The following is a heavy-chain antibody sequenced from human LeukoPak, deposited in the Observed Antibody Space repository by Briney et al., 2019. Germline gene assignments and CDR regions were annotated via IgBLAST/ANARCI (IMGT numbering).Heavy chain of an antibody. CDR3: ARHVESSYDFWSGYYYYYYYMDV. V-gene: IGHV4-4*07. CDR1: GGSLSSYY. J-gene: IGHJ6*03. Sequence: PSETLSLTCTVSGGSLSSYYWSWIRQPAGKGLEWIGCIYTSGSTNYNPSLKSRVTMSVDTSKNQFSLKLSSVTAADTAVYYCARHVESSYDFWSGYYYYYYYMDVWGKGTTVTVSS. D-gene: IGHD3-3*01. CDR2: IYTSGST.